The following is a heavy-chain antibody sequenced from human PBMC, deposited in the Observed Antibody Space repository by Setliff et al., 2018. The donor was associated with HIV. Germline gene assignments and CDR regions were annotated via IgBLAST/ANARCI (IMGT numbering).Heavy chain of an antibody. Sequence: ASVKVSCKASGYSFINYAMNWVRQAPGQGLEWMGWINTQTGNPTYAQAFTGRFVFSVDTSVTTAYLQISGLKADDTAVYYCARALYGEYGGDLNRLDPWGQGTLVTVSS. CDR1: GYSFINYA. CDR3: ARALYGEYGGDLNRLDP. V-gene: IGHV7-4-1*02. J-gene: IGHJ5*02. D-gene: IGHD4-17*01. CDR2: INTQTGNP.